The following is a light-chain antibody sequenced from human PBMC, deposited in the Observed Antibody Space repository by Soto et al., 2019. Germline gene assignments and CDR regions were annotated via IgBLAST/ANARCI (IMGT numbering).Light chain of an antibody. Sequence: QSVLTQPSSASGTPGQRVTISCSGGGSNIGTNSVNWYQQLPGTAPKLLIYSNRLRPSGVPDRFSGSKSGTSASLAISGLQSEDEADYYCAAWDDSPNGHWVFGGGTKLTVL. CDR1: GSNIGTNS. V-gene: IGLV1-44*01. J-gene: IGLJ3*02. CDR3: AAWDDSPNGHWV. CDR2: SNR.